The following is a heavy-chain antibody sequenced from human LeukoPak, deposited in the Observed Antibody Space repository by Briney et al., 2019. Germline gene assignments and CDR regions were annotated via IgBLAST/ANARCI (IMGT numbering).Heavy chain of an antibody. CDR2: IYYSGST. D-gene: IGHD3-9*01. CDR1: GGSISSYY. J-gene: IGHJ6*03. Sequence: KPSETLSLTCTVSGGSISSYYWGWIRQPPGKGLEWIGTIYYSGSTYYNPSLKSRVTISVDTSKNQFSLKLSSVTAADTAVYYCARLGGSPPKLLRYFDLLPNYYMDVWGKGTTVTISS. V-gene: IGHV4-39*07. CDR3: ARLGGSPPKLLRYFDLLPNYYMDV.